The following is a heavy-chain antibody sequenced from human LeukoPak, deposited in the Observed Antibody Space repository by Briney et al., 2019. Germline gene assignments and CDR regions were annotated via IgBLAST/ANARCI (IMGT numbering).Heavy chain of an antibody. CDR3: ARGPRIAAAGTGRYFDL. V-gene: IGHV4-39*07. J-gene: IGHJ2*01. CDR2: INHSGST. CDR1: GGSISSSSFY. D-gene: IGHD6-13*01. Sequence: SETLSLTCTVSGGSISSSSFYWAWIRQPPGKGLEWIGEINHSGSTNYNPSLKSRVTISVDTSKNQFSLKLSSVTAADTAVYYCARGPRIAAAGTGRYFDLWGRGTLVTVSS.